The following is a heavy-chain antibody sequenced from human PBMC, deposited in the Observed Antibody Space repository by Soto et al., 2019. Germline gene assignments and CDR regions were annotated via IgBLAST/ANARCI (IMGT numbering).Heavy chain of an antibody. CDR3: AKDHQRSSWSPGDHFDY. Sequence: EVQLLESGGGLVQPGGSLRLSCAASGFTFSNYAMNWVRQAPGKGLEWVSTISGSGGSTFYADSVKGQFTISRDNSKNTLYLQMNSLRAEDTAVYYCAKDHQRSSWSPGDHFDYWGQGTLVTVSS. J-gene: IGHJ4*02. CDR2: ISGSGGST. V-gene: IGHV3-23*01. D-gene: IGHD6-13*01. CDR1: GFTFSNYA.